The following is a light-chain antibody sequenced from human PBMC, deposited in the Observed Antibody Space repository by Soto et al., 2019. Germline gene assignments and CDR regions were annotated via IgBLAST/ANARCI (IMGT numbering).Light chain of an antibody. CDR1: QRISTY. J-gene: IGKJ4*01. V-gene: IGKV3-11*01. CDR2: DAT. Sequence: EIVLTQSPGTLSLSPGERATLSCRARQRISTYLAWYQHKPGQAPRLLSSDATKRASGVPARFSGSGSGTDFTLTISSLEPEDFAVYYCQQRSQWPPLTFGGGTTVEIK. CDR3: QQRSQWPPLT.